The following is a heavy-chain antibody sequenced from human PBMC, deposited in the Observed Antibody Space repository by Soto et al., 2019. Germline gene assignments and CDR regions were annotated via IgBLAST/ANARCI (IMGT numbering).Heavy chain of an antibody. J-gene: IGHJ4*02. CDR3: ARDIRGYSRAFDF. CDR1: GDSVSSDHYY. D-gene: IGHD5-18*01. CDR2: IXXRXXX. Sequence: PSETQSLTCTVSGDSVSSDHYYWTWIRQPPGKGLXGIXXIXXRXXXXXTXXPKSRVTISVDTSRNQFSLQLTSVTAADTAVYYCARDIRGYSRAFDFWGQGTLVTASS. V-gene: IGHV4-61*01.